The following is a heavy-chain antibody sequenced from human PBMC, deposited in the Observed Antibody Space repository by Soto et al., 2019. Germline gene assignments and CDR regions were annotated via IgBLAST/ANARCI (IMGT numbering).Heavy chain of an antibody. CDR1: GFTFTTYS. CDR2: ITADGGST. CDR3: AKGTGTGIDY. V-gene: IGHV3-23*01. J-gene: IGHJ4*02. Sequence: EVQLLDSGGGLVQPGGSLGLSCTASGFTFTTYSMAWVRQAPGKGLEWVSTITADGGSTYYADSVKGRFTISRDDSMNTVHLQMNNLRVDDTGIYYCAKGTGTGIDYWGQGTLVTVSS. D-gene: IGHD3-10*01.